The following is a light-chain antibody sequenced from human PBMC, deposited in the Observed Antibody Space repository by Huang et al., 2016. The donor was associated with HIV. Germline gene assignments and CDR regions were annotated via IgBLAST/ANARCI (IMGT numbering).Light chain of an antibody. CDR1: QSISTW. CDR2: KAS. Sequence: DIQMTQSPSSLSASVGDRVTITCRASQSISTWLAWYQQKPGKVPNLLIYKASTLETWVPSRFSGSGSGTEFTLTISNLQPDDTATYYCQEYNTYSTFGQGTKVEI. CDR3: QEYNTYST. V-gene: IGKV1-5*03. J-gene: IGKJ1*01.